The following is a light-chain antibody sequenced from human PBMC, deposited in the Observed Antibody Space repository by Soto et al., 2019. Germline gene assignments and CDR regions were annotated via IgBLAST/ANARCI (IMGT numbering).Light chain of an antibody. CDR2: DAS. CDR3: KQRSNWPPGLT. J-gene: IGKJ4*01. Sequence: EIVLTQSPATLSLSPGERATLSCRASQSVSSYLAWYQQKPGQAPRLLIYDASNRATGIPARFSGSGSGTDFTLTISSLAPEDFAVYYCKQRSNWPPGLTFGGGTKVEIK. V-gene: IGKV3-11*01. CDR1: QSVSSY.